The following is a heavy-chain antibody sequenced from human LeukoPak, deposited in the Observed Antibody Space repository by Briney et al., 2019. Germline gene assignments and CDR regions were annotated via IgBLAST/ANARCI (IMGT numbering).Heavy chain of an antibody. CDR3: ATAGATVLTPSGY. Sequence: ASVKVSCKASGYTFTDYFMHWVRQAPGQGLEWMGWINPNNGGTNCARKFQGRVTMTRDTSFKTAYMELSRLTSDDTAVYYCATAGATVLTPSGYWGQGTLVTVSS. CDR2: INPNNGGT. V-gene: IGHV1-2*02. J-gene: IGHJ4*02. CDR1: GYTFTDYF. D-gene: IGHD4-23*01.